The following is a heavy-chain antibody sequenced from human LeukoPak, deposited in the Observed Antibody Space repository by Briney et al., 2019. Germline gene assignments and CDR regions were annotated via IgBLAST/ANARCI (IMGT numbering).Heavy chain of an antibody. Sequence: ASVKVSCKASGYTFTGYYMHWVRQAPGQGLEWMGWINPNSGGTNYAQKFQGRVTMTRDTSISTAYMELSRLRSDDTAVYYCARDKYYYGSGSYWIIDYWGQGTLVTVSS. CDR2: INPNSGGT. CDR3: ARDKYYYGSGSYWIIDY. J-gene: IGHJ4*02. V-gene: IGHV1-2*02. CDR1: GYTFTGYY. D-gene: IGHD3-10*01.